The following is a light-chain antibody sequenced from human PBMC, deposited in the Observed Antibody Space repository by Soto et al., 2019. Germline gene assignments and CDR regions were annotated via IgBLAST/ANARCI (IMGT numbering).Light chain of an antibody. CDR1: SSDVGGYNY. CDR3: GSYTSSDTIL. Sequence: QSALTQPASVSGSPGQSITISCTGTSSDVGGYNYVSWYQQHPGKAPKLMIYDVSNRPSGVSNRFSGSKSGNTASLTISGLQAEDEADYYCGSYTSSDTILFGGWTKVTVL. CDR2: DVS. V-gene: IGLV2-14*01. J-gene: IGLJ2*01.